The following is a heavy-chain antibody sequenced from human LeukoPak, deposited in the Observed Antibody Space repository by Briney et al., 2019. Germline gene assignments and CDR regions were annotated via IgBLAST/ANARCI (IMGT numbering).Heavy chain of an antibody. V-gene: IGHV3-23*01. D-gene: IGHD3-22*01. CDR2: ITGSGGST. Sequence: GGSLRLSCAASGFSFSTYAMSWVRQAPGKGLEWVSSITGSGGSTYYADSVKGRVTVSRDNSKSTLYLQMNSLRAEDMAVYYCAKSSYYDSSGYYREYYFDYWGQGTLVTVSS. CDR3: AKSSYYDSSGYYREYYFDY. CDR1: GFSFSTYA. J-gene: IGHJ4*02.